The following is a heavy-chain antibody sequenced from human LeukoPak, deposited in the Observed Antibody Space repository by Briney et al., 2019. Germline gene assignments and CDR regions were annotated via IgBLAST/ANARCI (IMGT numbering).Heavy chain of an antibody. CDR1: GFTFSLYW. D-gene: IGHD5-12*01. J-gene: IGHJ4*02. CDR2: IKQDGSEK. Sequence: GGSLRLSCAASGFTFSLYWMNWVRRAPGKGLEWVANIKQDGSEKNYVDSVKGRFTISRDNAKNSLYLQMNNLRVEDTAVYYCARREPGRMKGGYEGSASARFDYWGQGTLVTVSS. CDR3: ARREPGRMKGGYEGSASARFDY. V-gene: IGHV3-7*01.